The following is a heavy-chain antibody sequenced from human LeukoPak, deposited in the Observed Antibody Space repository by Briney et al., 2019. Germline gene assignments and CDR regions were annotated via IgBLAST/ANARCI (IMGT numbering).Heavy chain of an antibody. D-gene: IGHD1-26*01. J-gene: IGHJ5*02. CDR1: GFIFSNYG. CDR2: ISYDGTNK. V-gene: IGHV3-30*03. CDR3: ARDAGGRTQREGWFDP. Sequence: GGSLRLSCVASGFIFSNYGMHWVRQAPGKGLEWVADISYDGTNKKYVDSVQGRFTISRDNSKNTLNLQMKSLRVEDTAVYYCARDAGGRTQREGWFDPWGQGTLVTVSS.